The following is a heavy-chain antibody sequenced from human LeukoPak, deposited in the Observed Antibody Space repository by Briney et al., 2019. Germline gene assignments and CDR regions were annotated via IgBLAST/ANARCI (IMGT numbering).Heavy chain of an antibody. CDR1: GGSISGYY. V-gene: IGHV4-59*08. J-gene: IGHJ3*02. D-gene: IGHD3-10*01. CDR2: IYYSGST. CDR3: ARLSFWGPMVRDRDPFDI. Sequence: PSETLSLTCTVSGGSISGYYWSWIRQPPGKGLEWIGYIYYSGSTNYNPSLKSRVTISVDTSKNQFSLKLSSVTAADTAVYYCARLSFWGPMVRDRDPFDIWGQGKMVTVSS.